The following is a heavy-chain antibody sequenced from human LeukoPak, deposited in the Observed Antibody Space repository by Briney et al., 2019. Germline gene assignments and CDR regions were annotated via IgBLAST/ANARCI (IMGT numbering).Heavy chain of an antibody. Sequence: GGSLRLSCAASGFTFSSYAMHWVRQAPGKGLEWVAVISYDGSNKYYADSVKGRFTISRDNAKNSLYLQMNSLRAEDTAVYYCARGHDYGDSEVWGQGTLVTVSS. CDR1: GFTFSSYA. V-gene: IGHV3-30-3*01. CDR2: ISYDGSNK. J-gene: IGHJ4*02. D-gene: IGHD4-17*01. CDR3: ARGHDYGDSEV.